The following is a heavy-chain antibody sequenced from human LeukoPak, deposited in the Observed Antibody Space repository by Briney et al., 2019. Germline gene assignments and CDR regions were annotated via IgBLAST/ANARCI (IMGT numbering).Heavy chain of an antibody. CDR2: ISSISSYI. CDR3: ARGVVRYFDY. Sequence: GGSLRLSCAASGFTFSGYSMNWVRQAPGKGLEWVSSISSISSYIYYADSVKGRFTISRDNAKNSLYLQMNSLRAEDTAVYYCARGVVRYFDYWGQGALVTVSS. D-gene: IGHD3-9*01. CDR1: GFTFSGYS. V-gene: IGHV3-21*01. J-gene: IGHJ4*02.